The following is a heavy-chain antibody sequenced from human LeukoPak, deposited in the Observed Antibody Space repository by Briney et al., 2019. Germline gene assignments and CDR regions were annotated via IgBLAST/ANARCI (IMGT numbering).Heavy chain of an antibody. J-gene: IGHJ4*02. CDR2: IKQDESEK. CDR1: RFTFSSYW. D-gene: IGHD5-18*01. Sequence: GGSLRLSCAASRFTFSSYWMSWVRQAPGKGLEWVANIKQDESEKYYVDSVKGRFTISRDNAKNSLALQMNSLRAEDTAVYYCARAITPGYGYYYFDYWGQGTLVTVSS. CDR3: ARAITPGYGYYYFDY. V-gene: IGHV3-7*01.